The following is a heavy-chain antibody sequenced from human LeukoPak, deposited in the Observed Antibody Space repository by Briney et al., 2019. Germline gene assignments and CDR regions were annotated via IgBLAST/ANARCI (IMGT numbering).Heavy chain of an antibody. V-gene: IGHV1-2*02. Sequence: ASVKVSCKASGYTFTGYYVHWVRQAPGQGLEWMGWINPNSGGTNYAQKFQGRVTMTRDTSISTAYMELSRLRSDDTAVYYCATMVARGGYCSSSSCYGGFDIWGQGTMVTVSS. J-gene: IGHJ3*02. CDR1: GYTFTGYY. CDR3: ATMVARGGYCSSSSCYGGFDI. CDR2: INPNSGGT. D-gene: IGHD2-2*03.